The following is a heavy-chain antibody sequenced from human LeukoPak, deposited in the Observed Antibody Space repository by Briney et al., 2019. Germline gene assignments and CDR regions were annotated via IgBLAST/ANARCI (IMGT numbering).Heavy chain of an antibody. CDR2: INHSGST. Sequence: PSETLSLTCAVYGGSFSGYYWSWIRQPPGKGLEWIGEINHSGSTNYNPSLKSRVTISVDTSKNQFSLKLSSVTAADTAVYYCARADYDFGGGYFYWGQGTLVSVSS. CDR3: ARADYDFGGGYFY. V-gene: IGHV4-34*01. J-gene: IGHJ4*02. D-gene: IGHD3-3*01. CDR1: GGSFSGYY.